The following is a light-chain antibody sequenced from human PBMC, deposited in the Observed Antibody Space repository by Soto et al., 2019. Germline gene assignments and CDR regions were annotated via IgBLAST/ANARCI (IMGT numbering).Light chain of an antibody. V-gene: IGLV2-14*01. CDR1: SSDVGGYNY. J-gene: IGLJ2*01. Sequence: QLVLTQPASVSGSPGQSITISCTGTSSDVGGYNYVSWYQQHPGKAPKLMIYDVSNRPSGVSNRFSGSKSGNTASLTISGLQAEDEADYYCSSYTSSSTPPVVFGGGTKLTVL. CDR2: DVS. CDR3: SSYTSSSTPPVV.